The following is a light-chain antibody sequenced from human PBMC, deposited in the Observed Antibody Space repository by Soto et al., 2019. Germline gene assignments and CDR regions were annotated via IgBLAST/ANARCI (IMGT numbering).Light chain of an antibody. J-gene: IGKJ4*01. V-gene: IGKV1-27*01. Sequence: DLKMTQSPCSLSASAGDTVTITCRASQGIRNYFAWYQQKQGNPPTLLMYGASTVQTGVPSRFSASGYGTDFTFTISSLQPEDVATYHCQKYNSGRRTFGGGTTVEI. CDR1: QGIRNY. CDR3: QKYNSGRRT. CDR2: GAS.